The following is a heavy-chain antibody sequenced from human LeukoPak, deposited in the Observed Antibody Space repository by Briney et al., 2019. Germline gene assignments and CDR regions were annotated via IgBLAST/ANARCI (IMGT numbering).Heavy chain of an antibody. CDR3: ARDSGRYFDWPSSTDY. Sequence: ASVKDSCKASGYTFTSYYMHWVRQAPGQGLEWMGIINPSGGSTSYAQKFQGRVTMTRDTSTSTVYMELSSLRSEDTAVYYCARDSGRYFDWPSSTDYWGQGTLVTVSS. D-gene: IGHD3-9*01. CDR2: INPSGGST. J-gene: IGHJ4*02. V-gene: IGHV1-46*01. CDR1: GYTFTSYY.